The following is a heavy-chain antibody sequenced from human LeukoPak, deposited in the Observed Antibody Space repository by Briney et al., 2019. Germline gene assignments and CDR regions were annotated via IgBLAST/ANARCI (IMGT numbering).Heavy chain of an antibody. CDR2: ISGSGGST. J-gene: IGHJ4*02. V-gene: IGHV3-23*01. CDR1: GFTFSSYA. Sequence: GGSLRLSCAASGFTFSSYAMSWVRQAPGKGLEWVSAISGSGGSTYYADSVKGRFTISRDNSKNTLYLQMNSLRGEDTAVYYCAKKGRGSYYYFDYWGQGTLVTVSS. D-gene: IGHD1-26*01. CDR3: AKKGRGSYYYFDY.